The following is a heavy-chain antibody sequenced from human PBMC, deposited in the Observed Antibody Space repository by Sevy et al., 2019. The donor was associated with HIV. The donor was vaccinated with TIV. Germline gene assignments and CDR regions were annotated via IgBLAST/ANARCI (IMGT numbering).Heavy chain of an antibody. V-gene: IGHV3-30*18. Sequence: GGSLRLSCAASGFTFSSYGMHWVRQAPGKGLEWVAVISYDGSNKYYADSVKGRFTISRDNSTNTLYLQMNSLRGEDTAVYYWANDLFNDYVWGSYPFDAFDIWGQGTMATVSS. CDR1: GFTFSSYG. CDR3: ANDLFNDYVWGSYPFDAFDI. D-gene: IGHD3-16*02. CDR2: ISYDGSNK. J-gene: IGHJ3*02.